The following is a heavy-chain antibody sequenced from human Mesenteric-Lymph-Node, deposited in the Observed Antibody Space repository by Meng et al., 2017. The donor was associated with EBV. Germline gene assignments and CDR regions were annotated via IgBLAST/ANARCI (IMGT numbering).Heavy chain of an antibody. CDR1: GGSISSTNW. Sequence: QVQLPESGPGLEKPSGXLSLTCTVSGGSISSTNWWSWVRQAPGKGLEWIAEISESGNINYNPSLKSRVTTSVDTPKNQFFLKLNSVTAADTAVYYCAAGGVRGEFDYWGQGTLVTVSS. D-gene: IGHD3-10*01. V-gene: IGHV4-4*02. J-gene: IGHJ4*02. CDR3: AAGGVRGEFDY. CDR2: ISESGNI.